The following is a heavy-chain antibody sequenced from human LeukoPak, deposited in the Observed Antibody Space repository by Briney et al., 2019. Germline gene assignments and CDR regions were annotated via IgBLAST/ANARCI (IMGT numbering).Heavy chain of an antibody. D-gene: IGHD5-24*01. J-gene: IGHJ3*02. CDR2: INPNSGGT. CDR3: AEDGIRDGAFDI. V-gene: IGHV1-2*06. CDR1: GYTFTGYY. Sequence: ASVKVSCKASGYTFTGYYMHWVRQAPGQGLDWMGRINPNSGGTNYAQKFQGRVTMTRDTSISTAYMELSRLRSDDTAVYFCAEDGIRDGAFDIWGQGTMVTVSS.